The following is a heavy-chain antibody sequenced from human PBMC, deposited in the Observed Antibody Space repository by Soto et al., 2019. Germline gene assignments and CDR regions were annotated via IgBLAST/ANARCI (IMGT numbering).Heavy chain of an antibody. J-gene: IGHJ4*02. CDR1: GYSFTTYW. D-gene: IGHD3-16*02. V-gene: IGHV5-51*01. CDR3: ARRSSYGFFDF. CDR2: IYPEDSDS. Sequence: GESLKISCKASGYSFTTYWIGWVRQMPGKGLEWMGIIYPEDSDSRYSPSFQGQVTFSADTSTNTAYLQWSSLKASDTATYYCARRSSYGFFDFWGQGTRVTVS.